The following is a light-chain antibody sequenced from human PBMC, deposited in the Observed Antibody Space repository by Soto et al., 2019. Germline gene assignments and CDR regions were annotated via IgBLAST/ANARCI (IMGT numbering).Light chain of an antibody. Sequence: QSALTQPASVSGSPGQSITISCTGTSSDVGGYKYVSWYQQHPDKAPKLLIYANSNRPSGVPDRFSGSKSGTSASLAITGLQAEDEADYYCQSYDSSLSAVVIGGGTKLTVL. CDR2: ANS. CDR3: QSYDSSLSAVV. CDR1: SSDVGGYKY. V-gene: IGLV2-14*03. J-gene: IGLJ2*01.